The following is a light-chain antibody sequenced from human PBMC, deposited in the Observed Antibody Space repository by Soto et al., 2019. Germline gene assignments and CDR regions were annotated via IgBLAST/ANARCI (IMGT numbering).Light chain of an antibody. CDR3: QQGYSFPVP. Sequence: QFYNSPAALSAYERDRVTITCRASQGISSYLAWYQQKPGKAPKLLIYAASTLQSGVPSRFSGSGSGTDFALTIGSLQPEDFATYYCQQGYSFPVPFGGGAKVDVK. CDR1: QGISSY. J-gene: IGKJ4*01. CDR2: AAS. V-gene: IGKV1-9*01.